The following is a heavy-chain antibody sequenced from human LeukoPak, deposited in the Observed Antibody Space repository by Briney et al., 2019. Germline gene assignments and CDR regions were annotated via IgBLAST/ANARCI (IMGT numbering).Heavy chain of an antibody. J-gene: IGHJ3*02. CDR1: GYSFTSYW. Sequence: GESLKISCKGSGYSFTSYWIGWVRQMPGKGLEWMGIIYPGDSDTRYSPSFQGQVTISADKSISTAYLQWSSLKASDTAMYYWARLGSVVVTAIPDAFDIWGQGTMVTVSS. V-gene: IGHV5-51*01. CDR3: ARLGSVVVTAIPDAFDI. D-gene: IGHD2-21*02. CDR2: IYPGDSDT.